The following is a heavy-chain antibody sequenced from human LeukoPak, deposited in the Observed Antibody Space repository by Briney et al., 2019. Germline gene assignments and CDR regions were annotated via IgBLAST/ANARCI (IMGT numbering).Heavy chain of an antibody. J-gene: IGHJ3*02. CDR3: ARAVAIVPAFDI. CDR1: GFTFSSYS. V-gene: IGHV3-21*01. D-gene: IGHD2-2*03. CDR2: ISSSSSYI. Sequence: GGSLRLSCAASGFTFSSYSMNWVRQAPGKGLESVSSISSSSSYIYYADSVKGRFTISRDNAKNSLYLQMKSLRAEDTAVYFCARAVAIVPAFDIWGQGTMVTVSS.